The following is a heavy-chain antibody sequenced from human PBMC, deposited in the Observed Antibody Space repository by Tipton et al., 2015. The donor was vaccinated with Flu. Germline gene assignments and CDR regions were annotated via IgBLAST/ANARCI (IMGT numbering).Heavy chain of an antibody. Sequence: TLSLTCTVSGGSISSSFWSWIRQPPGKGLEWIGYIHYTGSTTYNPSLKSRVTISVDTSKNQFSLKLSSVTAADTAVYYCARRIAAAVSGAFDIWSQGTMVTVSS. CDR3: ARRIAAAVSGAFDI. D-gene: IGHD6-13*01. J-gene: IGHJ3*02. CDR2: IHYTGST. CDR1: GGSISSSF. V-gene: IGHV4-59*01.